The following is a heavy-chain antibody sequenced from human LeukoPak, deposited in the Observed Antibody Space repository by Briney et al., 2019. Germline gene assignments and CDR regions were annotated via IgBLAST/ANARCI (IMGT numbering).Heavy chain of an antibody. V-gene: IGHV3-33*06. D-gene: IGHD4-17*01. CDR1: GFTFSNYG. Sequence: GGSPRLSCVVSGFTFSNYGMHWVRQAPGKGLEWVAVIWYDGSNKYYADSVKGRFTISRDNSKNTLYVQMNSLRAEDTAVYYCAKDDYGPTFDPWGQGTLVTVSS. CDR3: AKDDYGPTFDP. J-gene: IGHJ5*02. CDR2: IWYDGSNK.